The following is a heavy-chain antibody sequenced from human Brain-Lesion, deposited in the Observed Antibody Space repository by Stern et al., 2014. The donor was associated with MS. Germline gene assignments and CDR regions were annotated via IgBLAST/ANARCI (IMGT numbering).Heavy chain of an antibody. V-gene: IGHV4-61*02. CDR3: ARGRVVPGFQYYATDV. CDR1: GGSISGGGYY. CDR2: IFNSGST. J-gene: IGHJ6*02. Sequence: VQLVESGPGLVKPSQTLSLSCTVSGGSISGGGYYWSWIRQPAGEGLEWIGRIFNSGSTSYNPSLKSRVTISIDPSKNQFPLRLNSMTAADTAVYYCARGRVVPGFQYYATDVWGQGTTVIVSS. D-gene: IGHD2-2*01.